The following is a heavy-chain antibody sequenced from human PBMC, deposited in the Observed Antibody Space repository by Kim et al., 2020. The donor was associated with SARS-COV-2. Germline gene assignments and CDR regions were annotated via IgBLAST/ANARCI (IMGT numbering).Heavy chain of an antibody. Sequence: GGSLILSCAASGFTFSSYGMHWVRQAPGKGLEWVAVISYDGSNKYYADSVKGRFTISRDNSKNTLYLQMNSLRAEDTAVYYCAKDESYCTNGVCYPLEAYYFDYWGQGTLVTVSS. D-gene: IGHD2-8*01. J-gene: IGHJ4*02. CDR2: ISYDGSNK. V-gene: IGHV3-30*18. CDR3: AKDESYCTNGVCYPLEAYYFDY. CDR1: GFTFSSYG.